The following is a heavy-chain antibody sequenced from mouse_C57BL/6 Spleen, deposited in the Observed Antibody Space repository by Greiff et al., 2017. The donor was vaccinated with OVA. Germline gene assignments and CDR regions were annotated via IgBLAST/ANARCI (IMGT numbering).Heavy chain of an antibody. Sequence: ESGPGILQSSQTLSLTCSFSGFSLSTSGMGVSWIRQPSGKGLEWLAHIYWDDDKRYNPSLKSRLTISKDTSRHQVFLKITSVDTADTATYYCARRHMVTTTGDYYAMDYWGQGTSVTVSS. D-gene: IGHD1-1*02. J-gene: IGHJ4*01. CDR2: IYWDDDK. V-gene: IGHV8-12*01. CDR1: GFSLSTSGMG. CDR3: ARRHMVTTTGDYYAMDY.